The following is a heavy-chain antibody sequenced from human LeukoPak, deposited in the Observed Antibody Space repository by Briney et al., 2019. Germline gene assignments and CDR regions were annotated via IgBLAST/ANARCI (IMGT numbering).Heavy chain of an antibody. J-gene: IGHJ4*02. Sequence: GGSLRLSCAASGFTFNYYAMSWVRQAPGKGLEWVSGISDNEGTTYYTDSVKGRFTISRDNTKNTVYLQMNNLRADDTAVYFCARHDSFIPYWGQGALVTVSS. D-gene: IGHD5-18*01. V-gene: IGHV3-23*01. CDR3: ARHDSFIPY. CDR1: GFTFNYYA. CDR2: ISDNEGTT.